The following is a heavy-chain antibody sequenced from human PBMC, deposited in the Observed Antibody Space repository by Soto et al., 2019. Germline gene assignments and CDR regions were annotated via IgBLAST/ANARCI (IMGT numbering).Heavy chain of an antibody. CDR3: ANLWFGEGDY. V-gene: IGHV4-39*01. CDR1: GGSISRSGYF. CDR2: IYYSGNT. J-gene: IGHJ4*02. D-gene: IGHD3-10*01. Sequence: QLQLQESGPGLVKPSETLSLTCTVSGGSISRSGYFWGWIRQPPGKGLEWIGSIYYSGNTYYNTSLRSRVTISVDTSKNQSYLKLSSVPAAVTAVYYCANLWFGEGDYWGQGTLVTVSS.